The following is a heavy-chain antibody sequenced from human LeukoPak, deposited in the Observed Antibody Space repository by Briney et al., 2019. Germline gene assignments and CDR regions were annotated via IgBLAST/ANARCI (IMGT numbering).Heavy chain of an antibody. CDR2: ISAYNGNT. CDR1: GYTFASYG. V-gene: IGHV1-18*01. CDR3: ARGVSGSYPDAFDI. D-gene: IGHD1-26*01. Sequence: GASVKVSCKASGYTFASYGISWVRQASGQGLEWMGWISAYNGNTNYAQKLQGRVTMTTDTSTSTAYMELRSLRSDDTAVYYCARGVSGSYPDAFDIWGQGTMVTVSS. J-gene: IGHJ3*02.